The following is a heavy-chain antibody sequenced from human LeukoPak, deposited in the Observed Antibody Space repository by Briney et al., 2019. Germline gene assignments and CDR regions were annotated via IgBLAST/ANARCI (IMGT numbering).Heavy chain of an antibody. D-gene: IGHD3-10*01. Sequence: GSVKDSCKASRYTPTNYIISWVRPAPGRGVEWMGCISAYNGNTKHAQKLQCRVTMTTDTSTRTTYRELRRLRSDDTAVYYCARHRSSSDYWGQGTLVTVSS. V-gene: IGHV1-18*04. CDR2: ISAYNGNT. CDR1: RYTPTNYI. CDR3: ARHRSSSDY. J-gene: IGHJ4*02.